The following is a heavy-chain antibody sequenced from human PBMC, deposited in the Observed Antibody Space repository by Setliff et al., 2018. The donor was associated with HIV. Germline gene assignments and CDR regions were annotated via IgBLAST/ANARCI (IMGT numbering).Heavy chain of an antibody. CDR3: ATCRHRPSNWFDP. CDR1: GGSVSSPSYY. Sequence: SETLSLTCAVSGGSVSSPSYYWGWIRQPPGKGLEWIGSVYNSGITFKNPSLKSRVSISVDRSGNQFSLRLTSATAADTAVYYCATCRHRPSNWFDPWGQGTVVTVSS. V-gene: IGHV4-39*07. J-gene: IGHJ5*02. CDR2: VYNSGIT.